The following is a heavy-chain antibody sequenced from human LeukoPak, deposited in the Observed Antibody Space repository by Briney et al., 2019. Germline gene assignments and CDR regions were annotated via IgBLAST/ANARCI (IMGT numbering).Heavy chain of an antibody. CDR2: ISGSGGST. CDR1: GFTFSSYG. V-gene: IGHV3-23*01. Sequence: GGSLRLSCAASGFTFSSYGMHWVRQAPGKGLEWVSAISGSGGSTYYADSVKGRFTISRDNSKNTLYLQMNSLRAEDTAVYYCATQGIMATSGYWGQGTLVTVSS. CDR3: ATQGIMATSGY. D-gene: IGHD5-24*01. J-gene: IGHJ4*02.